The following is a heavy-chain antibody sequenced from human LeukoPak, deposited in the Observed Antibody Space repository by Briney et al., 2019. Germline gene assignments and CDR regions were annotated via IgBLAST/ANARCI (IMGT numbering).Heavy chain of an antibody. V-gene: IGHV3-30*02. CDR1: GFTFSSYG. CDR3: AKEDTTIFGVVTGCDY. Sequence: PGGSLRLSCAASGFTFSSYGMHWVRQAPGKGLEWVAFIRYDGGNKYYADSVKSRFTISRDNSKNTLYLQMNSLRAEDTAVYYCAKEDTTIFGVVTGCDYWGQGTLVTVSS. D-gene: IGHD3-3*01. J-gene: IGHJ4*02. CDR2: IRYDGGNK.